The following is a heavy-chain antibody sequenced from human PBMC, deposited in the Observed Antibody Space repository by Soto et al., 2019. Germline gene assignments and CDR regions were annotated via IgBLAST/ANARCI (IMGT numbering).Heavy chain of an antibody. J-gene: IGHJ6*02. CDR2: LSNSGGTT. V-gene: IGHV3-23*01. CDR1: GFTFANYA. Sequence: VQLLESGGGLVQPGGSLGLSCAGSGFTFANYAMSWVRQAPGKGLEWVSVLSNSGGTTYYADSVKGRFTISRDNFKITLYLQLDSLRAEDTAIYYCARFEGGASGTYGLDVWGQGTTVTVSS. CDR3: ARFEGGASGTYGLDV. D-gene: IGHD3-10*01.